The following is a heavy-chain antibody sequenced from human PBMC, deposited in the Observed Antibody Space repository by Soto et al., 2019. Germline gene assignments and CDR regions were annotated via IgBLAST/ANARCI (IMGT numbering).Heavy chain of an antibody. CDR1: GFTFSTYN. D-gene: IGHD3-16*01. CDR2: ISNSGTTI. CDR3: ATTPRDGGVN. V-gene: IGHV3-48*02. J-gene: IGHJ4*02. Sequence: GGSLRLSCAASGFTFSTYNMNWVRQAPGKGLEWVSYISNSGTTIYYADSVKGRFTISRDNAKNSLYLQMNSLTDEDTALYYCATTPRDGGVNWGQGTLVTVSS.